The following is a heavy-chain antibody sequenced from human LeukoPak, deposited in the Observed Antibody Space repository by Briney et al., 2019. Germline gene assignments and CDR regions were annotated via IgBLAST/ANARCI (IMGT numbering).Heavy chain of an antibody. Sequence: SETLSLTCAVYGGPFSGYYWSWIRQPPGKGLEWIGEINHSGSTNYNPSLKSRVTISVDTSKNQFSLKLSSVTAADTAVYYRARGQRASKSFDYWGQGTLVTVSS. CDR1: GGPFSGYY. J-gene: IGHJ4*02. D-gene: IGHD4-11*01. CDR3: ARGQRASKSFDY. V-gene: IGHV4-34*01. CDR2: INHSGST.